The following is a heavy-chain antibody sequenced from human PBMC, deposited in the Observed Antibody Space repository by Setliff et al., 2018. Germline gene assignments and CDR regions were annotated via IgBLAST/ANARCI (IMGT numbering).Heavy chain of an antibody. CDR3: ARDAHDYDSSENPIVDY. D-gene: IGHD3-22*01. CDR1: GYTFTSYG. J-gene: IGHJ4*02. V-gene: IGHV1-18*01. CDR2: INTYNGDT. Sequence: ASVKVSCKASGYTFTSYGISWVRQAPGRGLEWMAYINTYNGDTYYAQKFQGRVTMTTDISTSTASMELGSLRSDDTAMYYCARDAHDYDSSENPIVDYWGQGTLVTVS.